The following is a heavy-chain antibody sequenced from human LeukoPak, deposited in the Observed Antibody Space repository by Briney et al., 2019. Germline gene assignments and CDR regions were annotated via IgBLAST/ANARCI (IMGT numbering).Heavy chain of an antibody. D-gene: IGHD5-18*01. V-gene: IGHV3-30*04. CDR2: ISYDGSNK. J-gene: IGHJ4*02. Sequence: PGGSLRLSCAASGFTFSSYAMHWVRQAPGKGLEWVAVISYDGSNKYYADSVKGRFTISRDNCKNTLYLQMNSLRAEDTAVYYCARDHTADGNPDYWGQGTLVTVSS. CDR3: ARDHTADGNPDY. CDR1: GFTFSSYA.